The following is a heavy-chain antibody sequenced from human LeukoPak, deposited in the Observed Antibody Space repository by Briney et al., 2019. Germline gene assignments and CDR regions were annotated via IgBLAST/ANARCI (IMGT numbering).Heavy chain of an antibody. CDR3: ARGDQDFDI. CDR1: GDSVSSQSAV. V-gene: IGHV6-1*01. CDR2: TYYRSRWGY. Sequence: SQTLSLTCVISGDSVSSQSAVWTWIRQSPSRGLEWLGRTYYRSRWGYNYAVSVKRRITIDPDTSKNQFSLQLNSVTPEDMAIYFCARGDQDFDIWGQGTMVTVSS. J-gene: IGHJ3*02. D-gene: IGHD3-16*01.